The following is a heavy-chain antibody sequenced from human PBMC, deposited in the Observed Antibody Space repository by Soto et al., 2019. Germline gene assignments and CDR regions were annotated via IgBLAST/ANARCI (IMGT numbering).Heavy chain of an antibody. CDR2: ISYDGSNK. Sequence: GGSLRLSCAASGFTFSSYAMHWVRQAPGKGLEWVAVISYDGSNKYYADSVKGRFTISRDNSKNTLYLQMNSLRAEDTAVYYCARDSAMWIQLWFFDYWGQGALVTVSS. CDR3: ARDSAMWIQLWFFDY. D-gene: IGHD5-18*01. CDR1: GFTFSSYA. V-gene: IGHV3-30-3*01. J-gene: IGHJ4*02.